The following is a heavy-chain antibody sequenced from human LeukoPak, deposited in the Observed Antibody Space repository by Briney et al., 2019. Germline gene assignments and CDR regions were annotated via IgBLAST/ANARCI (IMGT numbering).Heavy chain of an antibody. V-gene: IGHV1-8*01. CDR2: MNPNSGNT. J-gene: IGHJ6*02. CDR1: GYTFTSYD. Sequence: GASVKVSCKASGYTFTSYDINWVRQATGQGLEWMGWMNPNSGNTVYAQKFQGRVTMTRNTSISTAYMELSSLRSEDTAVYYCARSDFWSGYYTGGMDVWGQGTTVTVSS. D-gene: IGHD3-3*01. CDR3: ARSDFWSGYYTGGMDV.